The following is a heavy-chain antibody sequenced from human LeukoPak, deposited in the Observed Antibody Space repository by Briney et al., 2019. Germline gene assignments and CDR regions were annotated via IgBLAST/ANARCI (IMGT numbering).Heavy chain of an antibody. D-gene: IGHD3-22*01. J-gene: IGHJ4*02. Sequence: PGGSLRLSCAASGFTFSSYGRHWVRQAPGKGLEWVAVIWYGGSNKYYADSVKGRFTISRDNSKNTLYLQMNSLRAEDTAVYYCARTYYSNFFDYWGQGTLVTVSS. CDR2: IWYGGSNK. CDR1: GFTFSSYG. CDR3: ARTYYSNFFDY. V-gene: IGHV3-33*08.